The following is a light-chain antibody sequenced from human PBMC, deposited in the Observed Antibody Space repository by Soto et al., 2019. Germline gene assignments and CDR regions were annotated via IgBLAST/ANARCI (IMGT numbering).Light chain of an antibody. V-gene: IGKV3-20*01. Sequence: EIVLTQSPGTLSLSPGERATLSCRASQSVSSTYLAWYQQKPGQAPRLLIYGASNRATGIPDRFSGSGSGTDLTLTITRLEPEDFAVYYCQQYANSQVTFGPGTKVDFK. CDR1: QSVSSTY. CDR2: GAS. J-gene: IGKJ3*01. CDR3: QQYANSQVT.